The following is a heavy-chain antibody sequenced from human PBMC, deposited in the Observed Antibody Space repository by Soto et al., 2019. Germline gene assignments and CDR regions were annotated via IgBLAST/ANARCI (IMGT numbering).Heavy chain of an antibody. J-gene: IGHJ6*02. D-gene: IGHD1-26*01. Sequence: QVQLVESGGGVVQPGRSLRLSCAASGFTFSSYGMHWVRQAPGKGLEWVAVISYDGSNKYYADSVKGRFTISRDNSKNTLYLQVNSLRAEDTAVYDCAKDLLVGAITPVDVWGQGTTVTVSS. CDR3: AKDLLVGAITPVDV. CDR1: GFTFSSYG. CDR2: ISYDGSNK. V-gene: IGHV3-30*18.